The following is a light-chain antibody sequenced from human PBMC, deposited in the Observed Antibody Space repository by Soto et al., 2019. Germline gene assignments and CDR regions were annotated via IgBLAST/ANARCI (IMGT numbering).Light chain of an antibody. Sequence: QAVVTQEPSVTVSPGGTVTLTCGSRTGAVTITHYPYWFQQKPGQAPRTLIYDTSNKYSWTPARFSGSLLGGKAALTLSGAQPEDEADYYCLLSYSGARPHVFGSGTKVTVL. CDR1: TGAVTITHY. V-gene: IGLV7-46*01. J-gene: IGLJ1*01. CDR2: DTS. CDR3: LLSYSGARPHV.